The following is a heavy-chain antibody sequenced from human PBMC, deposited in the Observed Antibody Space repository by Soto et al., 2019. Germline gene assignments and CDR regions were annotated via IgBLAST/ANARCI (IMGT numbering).Heavy chain of an antibody. CDR1: GYTFTSYG. Sequence: ASVQGSSKASGYTFTSYGISLVRQAPGQGLEWMGWISAYNGDTNYAQKLQGRVTMTTDTSTSTAYMELRSLRSDDTAVYSCAREMDGDYCDDWGQGTMVTVSS. J-gene: IGHJ4*02. CDR2: ISAYNGDT. V-gene: IGHV1-18*01. D-gene: IGHD4-17*01. CDR3: AREMDGDYCDD.